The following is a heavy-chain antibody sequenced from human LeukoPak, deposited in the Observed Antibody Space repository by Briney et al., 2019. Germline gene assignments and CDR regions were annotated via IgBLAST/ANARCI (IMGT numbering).Heavy chain of an antibody. V-gene: IGHV3-30*01. Sequence: GGSLRLSCAASGSTFSGHLLHWVRQAPGKGLEWVGGTAYDGAEKYYAVSVRGRFAISRDNSKSTVYLEMNSLRPEDAAVYYCAREGDRHFTFDYWGRGTLDTVSS. D-gene: IGHD2/OR15-2a*01. CDR3: AREGDRHFTFDY. CDR2: TAYDGAEK. CDR1: GSTFSGHL. J-gene: IGHJ4*02.